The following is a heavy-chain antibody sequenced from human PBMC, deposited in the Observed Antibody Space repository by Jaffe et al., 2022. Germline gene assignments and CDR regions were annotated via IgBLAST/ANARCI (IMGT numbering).Heavy chain of an antibody. Sequence: EVQLVESGGGLVQPGGSLRLSCAASGFTFSSYSMNWVRQAPGKGLEWVSYISSSSSTIYYADSVKGRFTISRDNAKNSLYLQMNSLRAEDTAVYYCAREYGDYWGYFDYWGQGTLVTVSS. V-gene: IGHV3-48*01. CDR1: GFTFSSYS. CDR3: AREYGDYWGYFDY. D-gene: IGHD4-17*01. CDR2: ISSSSSTI. J-gene: IGHJ4*02.